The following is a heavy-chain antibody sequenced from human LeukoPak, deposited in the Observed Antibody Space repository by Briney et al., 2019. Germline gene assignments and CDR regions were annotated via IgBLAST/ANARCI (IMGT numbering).Heavy chain of an antibody. CDR1: GCTFSSYE. V-gene: IGHV3-48*03. Sequence: GGSLRLSCAASGCTFSSYEMDWVLQAPGKGLEWVSYISSSGSTIYYADSVKGRFTISRDNAKNSLYLQMNSLRAEDTAVYYCARTGGYSQLFDPWGQGTLVTVSS. D-gene: IGHD5-18*01. J-gene: IGHJ5*02. CDR3: ARTGGYSQLFDP. CDR2: ISSSGSTI.